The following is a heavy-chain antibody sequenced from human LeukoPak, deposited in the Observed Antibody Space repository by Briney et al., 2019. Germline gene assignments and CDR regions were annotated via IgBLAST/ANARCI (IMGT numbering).Heavy chain of an antibody. J-gene: IGHJ4*02. CDR3: AKDTYGPDDY. Sequence: PTGGSLRLSCAASGFTFSQYWMSWFRQTPGKGLEWVAHIDKDGSQKNYVDSVKGRFSISRDNSKNSVYLQMNSLRGEDTGVYYCAKDTYGPDDYWGQGTLVTVFS. CDR1: GFTFSQYW. CDR2: IDKDGSQK. D-gene: IGHD1-14*01. V-gene: IGHV3-7*04.